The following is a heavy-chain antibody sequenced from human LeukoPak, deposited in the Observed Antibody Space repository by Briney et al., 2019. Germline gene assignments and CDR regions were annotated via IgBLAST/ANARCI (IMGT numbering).Heavy chain of an antibody. CDR1: GFTFSSYA. CDR2: ISSSGSTI. J-gene: IGHJ4*02. V-gene: IGHV3-48*03. CDR3: ARAHYYDSSAFDY. D-gene: IGHD3-22*01. Sequence: GGSLRLSCAASGFTFSSYAMNWVRQAPGKGLEWFSYISSSGSTIYHADSVKGRFTISRDNAKNSLYLQMNSLRVEDTAIYYCARAHYYDSSAFDYWGQGTLVTVSS.